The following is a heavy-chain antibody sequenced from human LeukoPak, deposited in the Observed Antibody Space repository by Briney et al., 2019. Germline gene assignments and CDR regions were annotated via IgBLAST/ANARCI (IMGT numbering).Heavy chain of an antibody. J-gene: IGHJ4*02. CDR2: IYTSGST. CDR3: AGSYSSSWYFDY. CDR1: GGPISSGSYY. D-gene: IGHD6-13*01. V-gene: IGHV4-61*02. Sequence: SQTLSLTCTVSGGPISSGSYYWSWIRQPAGKGLEWIGRIYTSGSTNYNPSLKSRVTISVDTSKNQFSLKLSPVTAADTAVYYCAGSYSSSWYFDYWGQGTLVTVSS.